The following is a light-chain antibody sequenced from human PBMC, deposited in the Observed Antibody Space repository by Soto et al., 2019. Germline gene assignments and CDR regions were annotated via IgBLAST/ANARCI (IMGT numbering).Light chain of an antibody. CDR2: KAS. V-gene: IGKV1-5*03. J-gene: IGKJ1*01. CDR3: EHYNSYSEA. Sequence: DIQMTQSPSTLSGSVGDRVTITCRASQTISSWLAWYQQKPGKAPKLLIYKASTLKSGVPSRCSGSGSGTEITLTISSLQPDDFATYYYEHYNSYSEAFGQGTMVERK. CDR1: QTISSW.